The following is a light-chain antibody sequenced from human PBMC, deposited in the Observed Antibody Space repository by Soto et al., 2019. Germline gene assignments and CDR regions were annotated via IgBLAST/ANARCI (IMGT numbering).Light chain of an antibody. Sequence: DIQMTQSPSTLSASVGDRVTITCRTSQSISSWLAWYQQKPGKAPKLLIYDASNLESGVPSRFRGSGSGTEFTLTISSLQPDDFATYYCQQYNSYPYTFGQGTKLEIK. CDR2: DAS. V-gene: IGKV1-5*01. CDR1: QSISSW. CDR3: QQYNSYPYT. J-gene: IGKJ2*01.